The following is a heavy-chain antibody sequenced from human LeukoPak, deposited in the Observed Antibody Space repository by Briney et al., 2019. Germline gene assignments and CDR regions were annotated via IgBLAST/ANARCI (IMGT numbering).Heavy chain of an antibody. J-gene: IGHJ5*02. V-gene: IGHV4-31*03. Sequence: SETLSLTCTVSGGSISSGGYYWSWIRQHPGKGLEWIGYIYYSGSTYYNPSLKSRVTISVDTSKNQFSLKLSSVTAADTAVYYCARVDTAMVYNWFDPWGQGTLVTVSS. CDR2: IYYSGST. CDR1: GGSISSGGYY. CDR3: ARVDTAMVYNWFDP. D-gene: IGHD5-18*01.